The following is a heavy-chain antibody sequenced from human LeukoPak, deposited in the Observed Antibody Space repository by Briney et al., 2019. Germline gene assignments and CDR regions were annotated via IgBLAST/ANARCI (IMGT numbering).Heavy chain of an antibody. CDR1: GYTLTELS. Sequence: ASVKVSFKVSGYTLTELSMHWVRQAPGKGLEWMGGFDPEDGETIYAQKFQGRVTMTEDTSTDTAYMELSSLRSEDTAVYYCATDIAGITMVQGGYYYGMDVWGQGTTVTVSS. J-gene: IGHJ6*02. D-gene: IGHD3-10*01. CDR2: FDPEDGET. V-gene: IGHV1-24*01. CDR3: ATDIAGITMVQGGYYYGMDV.